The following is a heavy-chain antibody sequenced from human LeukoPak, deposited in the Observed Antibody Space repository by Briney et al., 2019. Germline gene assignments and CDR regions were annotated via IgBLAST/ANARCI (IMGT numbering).Heavy chain of an antibody. D-gene: IGHD5-18*01. Sequence: GGSLRLSCAASGFTVSSNYMSWVRQAPGKGLEWVSVIYSGGSTYYADSVKGRFTISRDNSKNTLYLQMNSLRAEDTAVYYCAKDPRYSYGFVQNWGQGTLVTVSS. CDR1: GFTVSSNY. V-gene: IGHV3-53*01. CDR3: AKDPRYSYGFVQN. J-gene: IGHJ4*02. CDR2: IYSGGST.